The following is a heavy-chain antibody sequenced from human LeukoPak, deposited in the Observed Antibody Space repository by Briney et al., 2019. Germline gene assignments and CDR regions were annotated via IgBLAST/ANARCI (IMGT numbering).Heavy chain of an antibody. CDR1: GGSFSGYF. Sequence: SETLSLTCAVYGGSFSGYFWSWIRQPPGKGLEWIGDVFYTGATNCNPSLESRVTISVDTSKNQFSLNLTSVTAADAAVYYCARLTRHYFVFWGRGTPVAVSS. J-gene: IGHJ4*02. CDR2: VFYTGAT. V-gene: IGHV4-59*08. CDR3: ARLTRHYFVF.